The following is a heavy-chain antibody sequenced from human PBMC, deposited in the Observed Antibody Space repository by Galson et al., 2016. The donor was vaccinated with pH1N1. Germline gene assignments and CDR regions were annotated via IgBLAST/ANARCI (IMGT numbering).Heavy chain of an antibody. CDR1: GYSFTSQW. J-gene: IGHJ3*02. D-gene: IGHD4-17*01. CDR2: VNPGGSTI. CDR3: ARRYDFGDYRGNAFDI. Sequence: QSGAEVKRPGESLKISCGASGYSFTSQWIAWVREVPGKGLEWVGVVNPGGSTIRYSPSFQGRVTISSDKSITTAYLQWISLRASDTATYYCARRYDFGDYRGNAFDIWGQGTVVIVSS. V-gene: IGHV5-51*03.